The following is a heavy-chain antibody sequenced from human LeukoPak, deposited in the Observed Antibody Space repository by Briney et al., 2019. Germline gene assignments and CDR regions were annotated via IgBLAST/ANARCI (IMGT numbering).Heavy chain of an antibody. CDR1: GYTFTDYY. CDR3: ATETYCGGDCLGC. Sequence: ASVKISCKASGYTFTDYYMHWVQQAPGKGLEWMGRVDPEDGETIYAEKFQGRVTITADTSTDTAYMELSSLRSEDTAVYYCATETYCGGDCLGCWGQGTLDTVSS. CDR2: VDPEDGET. V-gene: IGHV1-69-2*01. J-gene: IGHJ4*02. D-gene: IGHD2-21*01.